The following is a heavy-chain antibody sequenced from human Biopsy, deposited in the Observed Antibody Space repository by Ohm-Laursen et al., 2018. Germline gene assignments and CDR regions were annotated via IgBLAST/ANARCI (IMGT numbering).Heavy chain of an antibody. D-gene: IGHD4-23*01. V-gene: IGHV3-11*01. J-gene: IGHJ6*02. CDR1: GFSFSDYH. CDR3: ARDTRWSPYSMDV. Sequence: GQTLSLTCAATGFSFSDYHMRWIRQAPGRGLEWVSYISGGGTIYYGDSMKGRVTISRDNAKNSLYLQMHSLRAEDTAVYYCARDTRWSPYSMDVWGQGTTVTVSS. CDR2: ISGGGTI.